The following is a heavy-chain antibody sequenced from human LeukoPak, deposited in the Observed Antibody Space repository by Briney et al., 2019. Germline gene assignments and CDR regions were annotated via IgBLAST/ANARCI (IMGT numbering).Heavy chain of an antibody. Sequence: ASQTLSLTCAISGDSVSSNSAAWNWIMQSPSRGLEWLGRTYYRSKWYNDYAVSVKSRITINPDTSKNQFSLQLNSVTPEDTAVYYCARGRYSSGWPDGGWFDPWGQGTLVTVSS. CDR3: ARGRYSSGWPDGGWFDP. V-gene: IGHV6-1*01. D-gene: IGHD6-19*01. J-gene: IGHJ5*02. CDR1: GDSVSSNSAA. CDR2: TYYRSKWYN.